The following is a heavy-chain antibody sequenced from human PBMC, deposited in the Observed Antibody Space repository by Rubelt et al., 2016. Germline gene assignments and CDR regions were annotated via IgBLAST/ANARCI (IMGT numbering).Heavy chain of an antibody. D-gene: IGHD3-22*01. J-gene: IGHJ4*02. CDR3: TTDRGYYDSSGFPY. V-gene: IGHV3-15*07. CDR1: GLTFNNAW. Sequence: EVQLVESGGGLVKPGGSLRLSCAASGLTFNNAWMNWVRQAPGKGLEWVGLIKSKTDGGTTDYAAPVKGRFTISRDDSRNTLYLQVNSLKTEDTAVYYCTTDRGYYDSSGFPYWGQGTLVTVSS. CDR2: IKSKTDGGTT.